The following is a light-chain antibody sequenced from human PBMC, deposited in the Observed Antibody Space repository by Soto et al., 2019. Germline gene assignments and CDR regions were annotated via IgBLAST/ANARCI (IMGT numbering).Light chain of an antibody. CDR1: SSDIGGYNY. V-gene: IGLV2-14*01. J-gene: IGLJ2*01. CDR2: EVS. CDR3: SSFTTTSTVL. Sequence: QSALTQPASVSGSLGQSITISCTGTSSDIGGYNYVSWYQQHPGKAPKVMIFEVSKRPSGVSNRFSGSKSGNMASLTISGLQADDEGDYYCSSFTTTSTVLLGGGTKVTVL.